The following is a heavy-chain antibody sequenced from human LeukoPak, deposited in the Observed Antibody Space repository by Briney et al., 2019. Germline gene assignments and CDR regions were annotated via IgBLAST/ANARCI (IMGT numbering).Heavy chain of an antibody. J-gene: IGHJ5*01. Sequence: KPGGSLSLSCGASGFTFSNYNMNWVRPAPGEGLEWVSSINSRSTYIFYADSVMGRFTISRDNAKNSLFLQMNSLRAEDTAVYYCARDETNGFDSWGQGTLVTVSS. CDR3: ARDETNGFDS. V-gene: IGHV3-21*01. CDR1: GFTFSNYN. D-gene: IGHD1-14*01. CDR2: INSRSTYI.